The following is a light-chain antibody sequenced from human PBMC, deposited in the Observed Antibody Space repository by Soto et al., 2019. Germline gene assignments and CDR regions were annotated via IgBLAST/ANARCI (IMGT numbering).Light chain of an antibody. Sequence: EIVMTQSPTTLSLSPRERATLSCRASQSVRSNLAWYQQKPGQAPRLLIYGSSTRATGIPARFSGSGSGTEFTLTISSLQSEDFAVYYCQQYNKWPRAFGQGTKVDIK. CDR3: QQYNKWPRA. CDR1: QSVRSN. CDR2: GSS. J-gene: IGKJ1*01. V-gene: IGKV3-15*01.